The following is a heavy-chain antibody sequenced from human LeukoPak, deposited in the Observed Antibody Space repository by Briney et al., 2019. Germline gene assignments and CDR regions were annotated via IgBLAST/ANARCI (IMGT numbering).Heavy chain of an antibody. CDR3: AGGGGSTLDAFDI. Sequence: SETLSLTCTVSGGSISSSSYYWGWIRQPPGKGLEWIGSIYHSGSTYYNPSLKSRVTISVDTSKNQFSLKLSSVTAADTAVYYCAGGGGSTLDAFDIWGQGTMVTVSS. J-gene: IGHJ3*02. CDR2: IYHSGST. D-gene: IGHD2-2*01. CDR1: GGSISSSSYY. V-gene: IGHV4-39*07.